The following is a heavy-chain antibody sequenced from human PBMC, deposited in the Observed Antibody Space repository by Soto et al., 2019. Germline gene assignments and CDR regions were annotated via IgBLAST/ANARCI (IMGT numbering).Heavy chain of an antibody. CDR2: IWYDGSNK. CDR3: ARDLYGGRYYDSSGYYPTEPYYYYGMDV. V-gene: IGHV3-33*01. CDR1: GFTFSSYG. D-gene: IGHD3-22*01. J-gene: IGHJ6*02. Sequence: GGSVRLSCAASGFTFSSYGMHWVRQAPGKGLEWVAVIWYDGSNKYYADSVKGRFTISRDNSKNTLYLQMNSLRAEDTAVYYCARDLYGGRYYDSSGYYPTEPYYYYGMDVWGQGTTVTVSS.